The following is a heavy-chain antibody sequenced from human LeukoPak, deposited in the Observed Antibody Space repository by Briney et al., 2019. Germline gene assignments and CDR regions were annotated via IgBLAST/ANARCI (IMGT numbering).Heavy chain of an antibody. CDR2: ISSSSSYI. Sequence: PGGSLRLSCAASGFTFSSYSMNWVRQAPGKGLEWVSSISSSSSYIYYADSVKGRFTISRDNAKNSLYLQMNSLRAEDTAVYYCARASYGSGSDDLYYFDYWGQGTLVTVSS. CDR3: ARASYGSGSDDLYYFDY. J-gene: IGHJ4*02. D-gene: IGHD3-10*01. CDR1: GFTFSSYS. V-gene: IGHV3-21*01.